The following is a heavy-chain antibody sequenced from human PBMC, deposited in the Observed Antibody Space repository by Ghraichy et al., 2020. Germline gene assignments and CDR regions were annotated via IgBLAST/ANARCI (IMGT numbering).Heavy chain of an antibody. Sequence: SETLSLTCTVSGGSISSYYWSWIRQPAGKGLEWIGRIYTSGSTNYNPSLKSRVTMSVDTSKNQFSLKLSSVTAADTAVYYCARGVIAAAAKNWFDPWGQGTLVTVSS. CDR3: ARGVIAAAAKNWFDP. CDR2: IYTSGST. CDR1: GGSISSYY. J-gene: IGHJ5*02. V-gene: IGHV4-4*07. D-gene: IGHD6-13*01.